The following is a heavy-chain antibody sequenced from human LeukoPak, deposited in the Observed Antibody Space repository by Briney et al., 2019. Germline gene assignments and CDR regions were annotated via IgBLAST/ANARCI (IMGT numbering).Heavy chain of an antibody. CDR2: INPNSGGT. D-gene: IGHD4-17*01. CDR1: GYTFTAYS. Sequence: GASVKVSCKASGYTFTAYSMHWVRQAPGQGLEWMGWINPNSGGTNYAQKFQGRVTMTRDTSISTAYMELSRLRSDDTAVYYCARENGDVKFFDYWGQGTLVTVSS. J-gene: IGHJ4*02. CDR3: ARENGDVKFFDY. V-gene: IGHV1-2*02.